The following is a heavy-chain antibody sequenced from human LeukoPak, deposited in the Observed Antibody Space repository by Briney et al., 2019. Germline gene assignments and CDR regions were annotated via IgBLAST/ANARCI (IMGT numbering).Heavy chain of an antibody. V-gene: IGHV1-2*02. CDR1: GYTFTGYY. Sequence: GASVKVSCKASGYTFTGYYMHWVRQAPGQGLEWMGWINPNSGGTNYAQRLQGRVTMTRDTSISTAYMELTNLSSDDTAVYYCAGGITIYGVMIIYFDSWGQGTLVTVSS. J-gene: IGHJ4*02. CDR3: AGGITIYGVMIIYFDS. CDR2: INPNSGGT. D-gene: IGHD3-3*01.